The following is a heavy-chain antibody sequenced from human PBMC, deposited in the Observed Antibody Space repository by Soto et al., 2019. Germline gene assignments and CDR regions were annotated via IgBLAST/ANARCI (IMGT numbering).Heavy chain of an antibody. J-gene: IGHJ3*02. V-gene: IGHV1-3*01. CDR2: MNPLNGDT. CDR3: ARGNRGAFDI. CDR1: GYTLTTYY. Sequence: QVQLVQSGAEVKKPGASVKVSCKASGYTLTTYYMHWVRQAHGQRLEWMGWMNPLNGDTKYSQRFQGRLTVIRDTSASTAYMELSSLRSEDTAIYYCARGNRGAFDIWGQGTMVTVSS.